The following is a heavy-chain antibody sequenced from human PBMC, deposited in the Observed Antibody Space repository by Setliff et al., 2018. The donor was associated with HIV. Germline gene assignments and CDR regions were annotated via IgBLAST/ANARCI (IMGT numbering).Heavy chain of an antibody. CDR1: GGSISSGSYY. CDR3: ARQRLGNCSGARCSFSGMDV. D-gene: IGHD2-15*01. CDR2: LYYRGTT. Sequence: ETLSLTCSVSGGSISSGSYYWGWIRQPPGKGPEWIGSLYYRGTTNYNSSLKSRVTISVDTSRNQISLKLSSVTAADTAVYYCARQRLGNCSGARCSFSGMDVWGPGTTVTVSS. V-gene: IGHV4-39*07. J-gene: IGHJ6*02.